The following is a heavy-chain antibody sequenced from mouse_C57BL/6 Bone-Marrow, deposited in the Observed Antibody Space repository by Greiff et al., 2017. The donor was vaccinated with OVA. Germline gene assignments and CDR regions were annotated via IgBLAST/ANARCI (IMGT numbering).Heavy chain of an antibody. J-gene: IGHJ2*01. CDR3: ARAYDYDGDYFDY. V-gene: IGHV1-64*01. CDR1: GYTFTSYW. D-gene: IGHD2-4*01. CDR2: IHPNSGST. Sequence: VQLQQPGAELVKTGASVKLSCKASGYTFTSYWMHWVKQRPGQGLEWIGMIHPNSGSTNYNEKFKSKATLTVDKSSSTAYMQLSSLTSEDSAVYYCARAYDYDGDYFDYWGQGTTLTVSS.